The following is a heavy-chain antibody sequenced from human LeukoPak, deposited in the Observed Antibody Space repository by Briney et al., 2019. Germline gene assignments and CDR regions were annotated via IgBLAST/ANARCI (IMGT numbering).Heavy chain of an antibody. CDR1: GGTFSSYA. Sequence: ASVKVSCKASGGTFSSYAISWVRQAPGQGLEWMGGIIPIFGTANYAQKFQGRVTITADESTSTAYMELSSLRSEDTAVYYCARDGSGSYYQHFYFDYWGQGTLVTVSS. V-gene: IGHV1-69*13. D-gene: IGHD1-26*01. J-gene: IGHJ4*02. CDR3: ARDGSGSYYQHFYFDY. CDR2: IIPIFGTA.